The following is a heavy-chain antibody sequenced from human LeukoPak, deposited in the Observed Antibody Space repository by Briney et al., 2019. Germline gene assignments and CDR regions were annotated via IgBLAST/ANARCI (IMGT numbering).Heavy chain of an antibody. CDR1: GYTFTSYG. J-gene: IGHJ6*03. CDR2: ISAYNGNT. D-gene: IGHD2-21*01. CDR3: ARVVMKAFYYYYMDV. Sequence: ASVKVSCKASGYTFTSYGISWVRQAPGQGLEWMGWISAYNGNTNYAQKLQGRVTMTRSMSRNTAYMELSRLRSEDTAVYFCARVVMKAFYYYYMDVWGKGTTIIISS. V-gene: IGHV1-18*01.